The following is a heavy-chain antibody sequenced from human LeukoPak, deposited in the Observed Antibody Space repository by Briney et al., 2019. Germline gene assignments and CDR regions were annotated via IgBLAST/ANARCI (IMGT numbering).Heavy chain of an antibody. V-gene: IGHV3-21*01. J-gene: IGHJ4*02. CDR2: ISSSSSYI. CDR3: ARVGQWLYVLH. D-gene: IGHD6-19*01. CDR1: GFTFSSYS. Sequence: GGSLRLSCAASGFTFSSYSMNWVRQAPGKGLEWVSSISSSSSYIYYADSVKGRFTISRDNAKNLLYLQMNSLRAEDTAVYYCARVGQWLYVLHWGQGTLVTVSS.